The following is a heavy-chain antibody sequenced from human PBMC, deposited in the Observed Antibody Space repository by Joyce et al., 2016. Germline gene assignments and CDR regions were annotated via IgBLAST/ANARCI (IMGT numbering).Heavy chain of an antibody. CDR1: GFTFRNYA. J-gene: IGHJ4*02. Sequence: QVQLVESGGGVVQPGGSLRLACAASGFTFRNYAIHWVRQAPGKGLEWVAVMSYDGTNNYYTDSVKGRFTISRDNSKNTVSVQVTSLRTEDTAVYYCARGEHTTSPLDYWGQGTLVTVSS. V-gene: IGHV3-30-3*01. CDR2: MSYDGTNN. CDR3: ARGEHTTSPLDY. D-gene: IGHD1-14*01.